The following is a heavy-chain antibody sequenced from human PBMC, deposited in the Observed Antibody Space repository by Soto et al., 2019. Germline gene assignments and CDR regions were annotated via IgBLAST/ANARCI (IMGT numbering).Heavy chain of an antibody. Sequence: GGSLRLSCAASGFTFSSYWMHWVRQAPGKGLVWVSRINSDGSSTSYADSVKGRFTISRDNAKNTLYLQMNSLRAEDTAVYYCSRVYCYDSSGYGSDYWGQGTLVTVSS. D-gene: IGHD3-22*01. CDR2: INSDGSST. V-gene: IGHV3-74*01. CDR3: SRVYCYDSSGYGSDY. J-gene: IGHJ4*02. CDR1: GFTFSSYW.